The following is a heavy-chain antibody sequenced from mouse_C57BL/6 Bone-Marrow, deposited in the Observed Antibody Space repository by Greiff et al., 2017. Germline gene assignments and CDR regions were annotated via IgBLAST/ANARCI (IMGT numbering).Heavy chain of an antibody. D-gene: IGHD2-4*01. J-gene: IGHJ3*01. CDR1: GFNIKDDY. Sequence: EVKLQQSGAELVRPGASVKLSCTASGFNIKDDYMHWVKQRPEQGLEWIGWIDPENGDTEYASKFQGKATITADTSSNTAYLQLSSLTSEATAVSYCTSLIYYDYGRCTHWGQGTLVTVSA. CDR2: IDPENGDT. V-gene: IGHV14-4*01. CDR3: TSLIYYDYGRCTH.